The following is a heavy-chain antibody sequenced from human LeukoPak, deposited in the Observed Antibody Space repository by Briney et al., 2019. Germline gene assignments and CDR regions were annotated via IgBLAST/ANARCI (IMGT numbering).Heavy chain of an antibody. J-gene: IGHJ3*02. D-gene: IGHD7-27*01. CDR1: GFTFSSYW. CDR3: ARDGDLDAFDI. V-gene: IGHV3-74*01. Sequence: PGGSLRLSCAASGFTFSSYWMHWVRQAPGKGLVWVSRINSEGSSTSYADSVKGRFTISRDNAKNTLYLQMNSLRAEDTAVYYCARDGDLDAFDIWGQGTMVTVSS. CDR2: INSEGSST.